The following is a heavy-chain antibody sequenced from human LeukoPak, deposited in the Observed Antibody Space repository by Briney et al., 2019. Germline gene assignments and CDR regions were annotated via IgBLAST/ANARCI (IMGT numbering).Heavy chain of an antibody. V-gene: IGHV3-23*01. CDR2: ISGSGGST. Sequence: PGGSLRLSCAASGFTFSNYAMSWVRQAPGKGLEWVSAISGSGGSTYYADSVKGRFTISRDNSKNTLYLQMNSLRAEDTAVYYCAKDPYYYGSGSIYWGQGTLVTVSS. CDR3: AKDPYYYGSGSIY. D-gene: IGHD3-10*01. CDR1: GFTFSNYA. J-gene: IGHJ4*02.